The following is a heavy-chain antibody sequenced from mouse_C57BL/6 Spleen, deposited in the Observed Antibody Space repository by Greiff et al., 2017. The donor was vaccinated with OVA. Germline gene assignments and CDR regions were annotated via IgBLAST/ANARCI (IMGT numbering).Heavy chain of an antibody. CDR2: IRLKSDNYAT. Sequence: EVKLEESGGGLVQPGGSMKLSCVASGFTFSNYWMNWVRQSPEKGLEWVAQIRLKSDNYATHYAESVKGRFTISRDDSKSSVYLQMNNLRAEDTGIYYCTESFDGYYDYFDYWGQGTTLTVSS. CDR1: GFTFSNYW. J-gene: IGHJ2*01. V-gene: IGHV6-3*01. CDR3: TESFDGYYDYFDY. D-gene: IGHD2-3*01.